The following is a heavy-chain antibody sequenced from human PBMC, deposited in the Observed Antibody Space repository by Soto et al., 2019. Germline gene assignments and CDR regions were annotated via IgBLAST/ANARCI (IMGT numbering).Heavy chain of an antibody. Sequence: SVKVSCKASGGTFSSYAISWVRQAPGQGLEWMGGIIPIFGTANYAQKFQGRVTITADESTSTAYMELSSLGSEDTAVYYCARGMDIVVVPAGGGYYYYGMDVWGQGTTVTVSS. V-gene: IGHV1-69*13. J-gene: IGHJ6*02. CDR3: ARGMDIVVVPAGGGYYYYGMDV. CDR2: IIPIFGTA. CDR1: GGTFSSYA. D-gene: IGHD2-2*03.